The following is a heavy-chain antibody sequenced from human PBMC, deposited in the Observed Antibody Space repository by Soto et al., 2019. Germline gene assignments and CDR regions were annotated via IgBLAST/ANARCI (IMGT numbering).Heavy chain of an antibody. CDR1: GFTFSSYA. J-gene: IGHJ4*02. D-gene: IGHD3-22*01. CDR3: AKDRPSMIVVVYATPLDY. Sequence: EVQLLESGGGLVQPGGSLRLSCAASGFTFSSYAMRWVRQAPGKGLEWVSAISGSGGRTYYADSVKGRFTISRDNSKNTLYLQMNCLRAEDTAVYDCAKDRPSMIVVVYATPLDYWGQGTLVTVSS. CDR2: ISGSGGRT. V-gene: IGHV3-23*01.